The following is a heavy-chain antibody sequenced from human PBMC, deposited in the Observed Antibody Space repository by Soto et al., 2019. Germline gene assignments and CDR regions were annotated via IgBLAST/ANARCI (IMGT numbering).Heavy chain of an antibody. Sequence: QVQLQESGPGLVKPSQTLSLTCTVSGGSISSGGYYWSWIRQHPGKGLEWIGYIYYSGSTYYNPSLKSRVTISVDTSKNQFSLKLSSVTAADTAVYYCARDVLVERITMVREYYYYGMDVWGQGTTVTVSS. D-gene: IGHD3-10*01. J-gene: IGHJ6*02. CDR2: IYYSGST. CDR3: ARDVLVERITMVREYYYYGMDV. CDR1: GGSISSGGYY. V-gene: IGHV4-31*03.